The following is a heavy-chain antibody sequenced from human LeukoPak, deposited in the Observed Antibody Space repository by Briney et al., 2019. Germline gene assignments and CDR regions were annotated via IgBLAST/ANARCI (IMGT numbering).Heavy chain of an antibody. CDR1: GFTFSSYS. Sequence: TGGSLRLSCAASGFTFSSYSMNWVRQAPGKGLEWVSYISSSSSTIYYADSVKGRFTISRDNAKNSLYLQMNSLRAEDTAVYYCARGIRKIYSGLEYWGQGTLVTVSS. CDR2: ISSSSSTI. J-gene: IGHJ4*02. D-gene: IGHD5-12*01. CDR3: ARGIRKIYSGLEY. V-gene: IGHV3-48*01.